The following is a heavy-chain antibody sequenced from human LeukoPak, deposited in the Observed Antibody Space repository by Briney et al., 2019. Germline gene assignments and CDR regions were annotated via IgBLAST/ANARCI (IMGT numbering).Heavy chain of an antibody. CDR3: ARDGGY. V-gene: IGHV4-39*07. J-gene: IGHJ4*02. D-gene: IGHD2-15*01. CDR1: GAPTRGVVS. CDR2: IYYSGST. Sequence: PSETLSPPALVLGAPTRGVVSNWGGTGSPPGKGLEWIGSIYYSGSTYYNPSLKSRVTISVDTSKNQFSLKLSSVTAADTAVYYCARDGGYWGQGTLVTVSS.